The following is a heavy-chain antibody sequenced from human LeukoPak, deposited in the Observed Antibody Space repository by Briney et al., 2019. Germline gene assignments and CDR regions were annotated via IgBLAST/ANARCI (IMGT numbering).Heavy chain of an antibody. CDR2: IYHSGST. CDR1: GGSISSYY. D-gene: IGHD3-10*01. CDR3: ARDSMTITMVRKYYYGMDV. J-gene: IGHJ6*02. Sequence: SETLSLTCTVSGGSISSYYWSWVRQPPGKGLEWIGEIYHSGSTNYNPSLKSRVAISVDKSKQQFSLKLTSVTAADTAVYFCARDSMTITMVRKYYYGMDVWGQGTTVTVSS. V-gene: IGHV4-59*12.